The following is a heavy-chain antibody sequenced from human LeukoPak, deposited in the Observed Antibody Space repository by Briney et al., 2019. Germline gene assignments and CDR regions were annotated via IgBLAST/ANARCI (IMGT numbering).Heavy chain of an antibody. V-gene: IGHV4-34*08. CDR3: VTYYFDSSGPKKNY. CDR2: INHSGST. D-gene: IGHD3-22*01. J-gene: IGHJ4*02. Sequence: GSLRLSCVASGFTFSTYGMHWVRQPPGKGLEWIGEINHSGSTNYNPSLKSRVTISVDTSKKQFSLKLSSVTAADTAVYYCVTYYFDSSGPKKNYWGQGTLVTVSS. CDR1: GFTFSTYG.